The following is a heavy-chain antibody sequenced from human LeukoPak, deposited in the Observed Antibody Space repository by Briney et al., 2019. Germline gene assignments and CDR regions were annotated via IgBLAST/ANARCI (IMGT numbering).Heavy chain of an antibody. Sequence: GGSLRLSCAVSGFTFSTYWMSWVRQAPGKGLEWVSSISSSSSYIYYADSVKGRFTISRDNAKNSLYLQMNSLRAEDTAVYYCAREDDSVSDFDYWGQGTLVTVSS. CDR3: AREDDSVSDFDY. J-gene: IGHJ4*02. D-gene: IGHD1-1*01. V-gene: IGHV3-21*01. CDR2: ISSSSSYI. CDR1: GFTFSTYW.